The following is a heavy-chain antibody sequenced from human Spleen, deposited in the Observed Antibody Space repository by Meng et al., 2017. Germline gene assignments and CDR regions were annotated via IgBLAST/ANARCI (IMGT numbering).Heavy chain of an antibody. Sequence: ASVKVSCKASGYTFTSYYLNWVRQAPGQGLEWMGIINLSGGSTTYAQKFQGRVTMTRDTSTSTVYMGLSSLRSEDTAVYYCARDPLVPPDFYYGMDVWGQGTTVTVSS. D-gene: IGHD3-10*01. J-gene: IGHJ6*02. CDR1: GYTFTSYY. CDR2: INLSGGST. CDR3: ARDPLVPPDFYYGMDV. V-gene: IGHV1-46*01.